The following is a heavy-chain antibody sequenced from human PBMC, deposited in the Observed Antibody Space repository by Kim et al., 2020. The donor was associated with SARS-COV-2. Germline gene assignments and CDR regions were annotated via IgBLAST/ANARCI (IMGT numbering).Heavy chain of an antibody. CDR1: GGSFSGYY. J-gene: IGHJ4*02. Sequence: SETLSLTCAVYGGSFSGYYWSWIRQPPGKGLEWIGEINHSGSTNYNPSLKSRVTISVDTSKNQFSLKLSSVTAADTAVYYCARGGVAKIIDYWGQGTLVTVSS. D-gene: IGHD5-12*01. CDR3: ARGGVAKIIDY. V-gene: IGHV4-34*01. CDR2: INHSGST.